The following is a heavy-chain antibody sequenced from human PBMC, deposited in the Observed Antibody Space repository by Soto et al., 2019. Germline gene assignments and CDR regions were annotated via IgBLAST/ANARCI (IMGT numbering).Heavy chain of an antibody. CDR1: GFTFTNAS. J-gene: IGHJ4*02. CDR2: IRSKDDGGTT. Sequence: GGSLRLSCAASGFTFTNASMSWVRQAPGMGLEWVGRIRSKDDGGTTDYTTPVKGRFTISRDDSKNTLYLQMTSLKIEDTAMYYCPTDSIIWGQGTLVTVSS. CDR3: PTDSII. V-gene: IGHV3-15*01.